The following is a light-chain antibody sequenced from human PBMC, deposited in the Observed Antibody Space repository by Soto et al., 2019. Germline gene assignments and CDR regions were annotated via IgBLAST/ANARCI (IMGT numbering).Light chain of an antibody. CDR3: QQLNSYPLT. Sequence: DIVMTQSPDSLAVSLGERATINCKSSQSVLYSSNNKNYLSWYQQRPGQPPKLLIYWASTRESGVPDRFSGSGSGTDFTLTISSLQAEDFATYYCQQLNSYPLTFGGGTKVDIK. V-gene: IGKV4-1*01. J-gene: IGKJ4*01. CDR1: QSVLYSSNNKNY. CDR2: WAS.